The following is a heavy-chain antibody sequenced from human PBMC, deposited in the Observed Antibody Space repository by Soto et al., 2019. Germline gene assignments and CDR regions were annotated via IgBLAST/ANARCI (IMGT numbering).Heavy chain of an antibody. Sequence: QVQLVQSGAEVKKPGSSVKVSCKASGGTFSSYAISWVRQAPGQGLEWMGGIIPIFGTANYAQKFQGRVTITADESTSTASMELSSLRSEDTAVYYCARSVTIFGVVIIRSLGYYGMDVWGQGTTVTVSS. CDR3: ARSVTIFGVVIIRSLGYYGMDV. V-gene: IGHV1-69*12. CDR1: GGTFSSYA. CDR2: IIPIFGTA. D-gene: IGHD3-3*01. J-gene: IGHJ6*02.